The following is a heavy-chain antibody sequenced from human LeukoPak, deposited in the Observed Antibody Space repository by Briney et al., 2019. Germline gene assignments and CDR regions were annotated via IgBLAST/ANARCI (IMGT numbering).Heavy chain of an antibody. CDR2: ISWNSGSI. CDR1: GFTFSSYA. D-gene: IGHD6-13*01. CDR3: AKDVAAAGTGEYFQH. V-gene: IGHV3-9*01. Sequence: GGSLRLSCAASGFTFSSYAMSWVRQAPGKGLEWVSGISWNSGSIGYADSVKGRFTISRDNAKNSLYLQMNSLRAEDTALYYCAKDVAAAGTGEYFQHWGQGTLVTVSS. J-gene: IGHJ1*01.